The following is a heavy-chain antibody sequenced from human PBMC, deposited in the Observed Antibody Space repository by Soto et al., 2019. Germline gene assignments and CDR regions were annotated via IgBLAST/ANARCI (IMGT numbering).Heavy chain of an antibody. D-gene: IGHD2-21*01. CDR2: IFSNDEK. CDR3: ARISTIPIEDYYYYGMDV. Sequence: QVTLKESGPVLVKPTETLTLTCTVSGFSLSNARMGVSWIRQPPGKALEWLAHIFSNDEKSYSTSLKSRLTISKDTSKSQVVLTMTNMDPVDTATYYCARISTIPIEDYYYYGMDVWGQGTTVTVSS. CDR1: GFSLSNARMG. J-gene: IGHJ6*02. V-gene: IGHV2-26*01.